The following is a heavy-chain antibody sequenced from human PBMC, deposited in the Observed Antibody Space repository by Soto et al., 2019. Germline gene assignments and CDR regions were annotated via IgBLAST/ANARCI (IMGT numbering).Heavy chain of an antibody. J-gene: IGHJ4*02. Sequence: QLQLQESGPGLVKPSETLSLTCTVSGGSISSSSYYWGWIRQPPGKGLEWIGSIYYSGSTYYNPSLKSRVTISVDTSKNQFSLKLSSVTAADTAVYYCARTSYSGSYIVESFDYWGQGTLVTVSS. CDR1: GGSISSSSYY. CDR3: ARTSYSGSYIVESFDY. V-gene: IGHV4-39*01. D-gene: IGHD1-26*01. CDR2: IYYSGST.